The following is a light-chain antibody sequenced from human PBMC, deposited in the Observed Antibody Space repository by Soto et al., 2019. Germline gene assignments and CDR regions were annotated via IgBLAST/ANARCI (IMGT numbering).Light chain of an antibody. V-gene: IGKV1-12*01. CDR3: QQADSFPWT. J-gene: IGKJ1*01. CDR1: QDISSW. Sequence: DIQMTQSPSSVSASVGGRVTITCRASQDISSWLAWYQQKPGKAPQLLIYAASRLQSGVPSRFSGSGSGTDFILTISSLLPEDFATSYCQQADSFPWTFGQGTKV. CDR2: AAS.